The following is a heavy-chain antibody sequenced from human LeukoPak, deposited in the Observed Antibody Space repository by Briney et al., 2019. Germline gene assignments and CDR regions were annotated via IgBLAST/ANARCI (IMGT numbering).Heavy chain of an antibody. V-gene: IGHV4-4*02. CDR1: GGSIGSSNW. D-gene: IGHD3-10*01. CDR3: ARDWGSMIRGDHTPDY. Sequence: PSGTLSLTCAVSGGSIGSSNWWSWVRQPPGKGLEWIGQIYHSGSTNYDPSLKSRATISVDKSKNQFSLRLSSVTAADTAVYYCARDWGSMIRGDHTPDYWGQGTLVTVSS. CDR2: IYHSGST. J-gene: IGHJ4*02.